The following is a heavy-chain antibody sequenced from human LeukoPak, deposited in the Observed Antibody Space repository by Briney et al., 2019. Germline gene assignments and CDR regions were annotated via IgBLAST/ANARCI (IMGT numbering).Heavy chain of an antibody. V-gene: IGHV1-69*13. CDR3: ARVGYGSGSPWFDP. CDR1: GGTFSSYA. J-gene: IGHJ5*02. Sequence: SVKASCKASGGTFSSYAISWVRQAPGQGLEWMGGIIPIFGTANYAQKFQGRVTITADESTSTAYMELSSLRSEDTAVYYCARVGYGSGSPWFDPWGQGTLVTVSS. CDR2: IIPIFGTA. D-gene: IGHD3-10*01.